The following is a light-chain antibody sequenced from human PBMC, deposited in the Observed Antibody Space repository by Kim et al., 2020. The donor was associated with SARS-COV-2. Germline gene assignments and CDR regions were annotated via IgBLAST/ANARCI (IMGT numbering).Light chain of an antibody. J-gene: IGKJ1*01. CDR3: QQYKNWPRT. CDR2: GAS. V-gene: IGKV3-15*01. CDR1: QSVSSN. Sequence: EVVMTQSPATLSVSLGERVTLSCRASQSVSSNLAWYQHTPGQAPRFLIYGASTRATGIPARFTGSGSGTEFTLTISSLQSEDFAVYYCQQYKNWPRTFGQGTKVDSK.